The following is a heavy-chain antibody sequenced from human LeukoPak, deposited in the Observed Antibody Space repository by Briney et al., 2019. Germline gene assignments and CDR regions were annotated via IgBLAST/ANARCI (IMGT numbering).Heavy chain of an antibody. CDR1: GGSISSYY. V-gene: IGHV4-59*01. J-gene: IGHJ3*02. D-gene: IGHD6-13*01. Sequence: SETLSLTCTVSGGSISSYYWTWIRQPPGKGLEWIGYIYYSGGTNYNPSLKSRVTISVDTSKNQFSLRLSSVTAADTAVYYCVRDNRGSSGWYDAFDIWGQGTMVTVSS. CDR3: VRDNRGSSGWYDAFDI. CDR2: IYYSGGT.